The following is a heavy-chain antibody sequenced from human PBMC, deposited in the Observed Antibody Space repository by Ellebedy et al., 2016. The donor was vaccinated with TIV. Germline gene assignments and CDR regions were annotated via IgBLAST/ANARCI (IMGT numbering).Heavy chain of an antibody. CDR2: IYYSGST. D-gene: IGHD5-24*01. Sequence: MPSETLSLTCTVSAGSVSSGSYYWSWIRQPPGKGLEWIGYIYYSGSTNYNPSLKSRVTISVDTSKNQFSLKLSSGTAADTAVYYCARALEMATICPLFDYWGQGTLVTVSS. CDR3: ARALEMATICPLFDY. J-gene: IGHJ4*02. V-gene: IGHV4-61*01. CDR1: AGSVSSGSYY.